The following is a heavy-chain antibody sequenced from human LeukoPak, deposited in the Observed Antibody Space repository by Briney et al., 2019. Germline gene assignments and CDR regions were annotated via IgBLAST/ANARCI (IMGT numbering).Heavy chain of an antibody. V-gene: IGHV3-33*01. CDR2: IWYDGRNK. CDR3: ARGDPTVTTKQNFDY. D-gene: IGHD4-17*01. Sequence: GRPLRLSCGASGFSFSNYDMHWIRQAPGKGLEWVAVIWYDGRNKYYADSVKGRFTISRDNSKNTLYLQMNSLRVEDTAVYYCARGDPTVTTKQNFDYWGQGTLVTVSS. J-gene: IGHJ4*02. CDR1: GFSFSNYD.